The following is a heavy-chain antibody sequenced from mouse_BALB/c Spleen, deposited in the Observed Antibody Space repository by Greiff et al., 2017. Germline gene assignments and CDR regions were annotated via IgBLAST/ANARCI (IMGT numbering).Heavy chain of an antibody. CDR2: INSNGGST. D-gene: IGHD2-1*01. CDR1: GFTFSSYG. J-gene: IGHJ2*01. Sequence: EVQRVESGGGLVQPGGSLKLSCAASGFTFSSYGMSWVRQTPDKRLELVATINSNGGSTYYPDSVKGRFTISRDNAKNTLYLQMSSLKSEDTAMYYCATYGNFFDYWGQGTTLTVSS. CDR3: ATYGNFFDY. V-gene: IGHV5-6-3*01.